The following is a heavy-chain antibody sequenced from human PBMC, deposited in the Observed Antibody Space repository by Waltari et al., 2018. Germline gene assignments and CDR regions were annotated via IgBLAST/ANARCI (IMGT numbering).Heavy chain of an antibody. CDR2: IIGSGLKI. J-gene: IGHJ4*02. V-gene: IGHV3-23*01. D-gene: IGHD2-21*02. Sequence: EVQLLESGGGLVQPGGSLRLSCVAAGFAFRRYATSWVRQVPGKGLQWVSTIIGSGLKIYYDDSVRGRFTISRDNSRNTLYLEMSGLRAEDAGLYYCAKVGPFIEPTAYFEFWGQGTLVTVSS. CDR1: GFAFRRYA. CDR3: AKVGPFIEPTAYFEF.